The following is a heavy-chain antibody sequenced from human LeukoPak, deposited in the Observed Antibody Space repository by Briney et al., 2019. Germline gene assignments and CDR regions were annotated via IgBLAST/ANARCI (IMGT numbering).Heavy chain of an antibody. Sequence: GGSLRLSCAASGFTFSSFGMHWVRQAPGKGLEWVTVISYDGSNKYYADSVKGRFTISRENGKNSLYLQMNSLRAGDTAVYYCARGGSGSFHWYFDLWGRGTLVTVSS. CDR2: ISYDGSNK. D-gene: IGHD3-10*01. J-gene: IGHJ2*01. CDR1: GFTFSSFG. V-gene: IGHV3-30*03. CDR3: ARGGSGSFHWYFDL.